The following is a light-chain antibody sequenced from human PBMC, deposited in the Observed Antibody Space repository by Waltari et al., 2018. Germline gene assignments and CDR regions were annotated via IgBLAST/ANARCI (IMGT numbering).Light chain of an antibody. CDR3: QQSYRTPPLT. CDR1: QSISGY. J-gene: IGKJ4*01. Sequence: DIQMTQSPSSLSASVGDRVTITCRASQSISGYLNWYQQKPGKAPKVLIYATSSLQSGVPSRFSGSGSGTDFTLTITSLQPEDFATYYCQQSYRTPPLTFGGGTKVENK. V-gene: IGKV1-39*01. CDR2: ATS.